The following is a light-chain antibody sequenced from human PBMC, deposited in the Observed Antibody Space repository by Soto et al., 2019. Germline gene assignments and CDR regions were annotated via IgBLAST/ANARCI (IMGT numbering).Light chain of an antibody. CDR1: QSVSNSS. Sequence: EIVLTQSPGTLSLSPGERATFSCRASQSVSNSSLAWYHQKPGQAPRLLLFAASRRATGIADTFSGSGCGTDFPLSISSLQPEDFAVYYCQQRTDRPPWTFGQGTKVESK. CDR2: AAS. V-gene: IGKV3D-20*02. CDR3: QQRTDRPPWT. J-gene: IGKJ1*01.